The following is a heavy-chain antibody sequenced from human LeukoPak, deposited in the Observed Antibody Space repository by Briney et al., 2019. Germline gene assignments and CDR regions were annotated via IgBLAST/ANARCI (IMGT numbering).Heavy chain of an antibody. V-gene: IGHV3-30*03. CDR1: GFTFSSYG. D-gene: IGHD2-15*01. Sequence: GGSLRLSCAASGFTFSSYGMHWVRQAPGKGLEWVAVISYDGSNKYYADSVKGRFTISRDNSKNTLYLQMNSLRAEDTAVYYCARWGTSVVVVAATDLPEQWFDPWGQGTLVTVSS. CDR2: ISYDGSNK. CDR3: ARWGTSVVVVAATDLPEQWFDP. J-gene: IGHJ5*02.